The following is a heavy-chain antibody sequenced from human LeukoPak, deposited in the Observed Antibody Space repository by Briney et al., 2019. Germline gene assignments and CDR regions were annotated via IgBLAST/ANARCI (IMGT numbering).Heavy chain of an antibody. Sequence: ASVKVSCKASGYTFTGYYMHWVRQAPGQGLEWMGWINPNSGGTNYAQKFQGRVTMTRDTSISTAYMELSRLRSDDTAVYYCARISIIVGATKDLGYWGQGTLVTVSS. CDR3: ARISIIVGATKDLGY. V-gene: IGHV1-2*02. J-gene: IGHJ4*02. CDR2: INPNSGGT. CDR1: GYTFTGYY. D-gene: IGHD1-26*01.